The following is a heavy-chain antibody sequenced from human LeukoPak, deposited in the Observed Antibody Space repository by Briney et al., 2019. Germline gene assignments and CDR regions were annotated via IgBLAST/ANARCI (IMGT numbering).Heavy chain of an antibody. CDR1: GGSFSGYY. V-gene: IGHV4-4*07. J-gene: IGHJ4*02. Sequence: SETLSLTCAVYGGSFSGYYWSWIRQPPGKGLEWIGRIYTSGSTNYNPSLKSRVTMSVDTSKNQFSLKLSSVTAADTAVYYCARDRGGYCSSTSCSHFDYWGQGTLVTVSS. CDR3: ARDRGGYCSSTSCSHFDY. CDR2: IYTSGST. D-gene: IGHD2-2*01.